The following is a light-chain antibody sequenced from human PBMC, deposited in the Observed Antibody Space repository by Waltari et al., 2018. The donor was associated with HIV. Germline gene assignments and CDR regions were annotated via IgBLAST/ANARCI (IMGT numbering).Light chain of an antibody. CDR3: QSADSSGTYV. CDR2: HDT. V-gene: IGLV3-25*03. J-gene: IGLJ1*01. CDR1: LLAQHS. Sequence: SYELIQPPSVSVSPGQTARMTCSGDLLAQHSGYWYQQMTGLAPVLLIYHDTERPSGVPERFSGSSSGTTFTLTISGVQAEDEADYYCQSADSSGTYVFGTGTKVTVL.